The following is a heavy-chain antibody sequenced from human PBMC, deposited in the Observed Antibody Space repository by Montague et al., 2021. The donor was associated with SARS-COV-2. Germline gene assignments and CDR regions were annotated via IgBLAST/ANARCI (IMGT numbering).Heavy chain of an antibody. D-gene: IGHD3-10*01. V-gene: IGHV4-4*07. CDR2: SSSRKNT. CDR1: CRGTKAQI. Sequence: SETLSLTCTRLCRGTKAQIWRSHVWPPVTTVARIPPSSSRKNTNYNPSLKSRVTMSVDTSKNQFSLKLSSVTAADTAVYYCARDRPRSYYYDSGTYTWGGYGMDVWGQGTTVTVS. J-gene: IGHJ6*02. CDR3: ARDRPRSYYYDSGTYTWGGYGMDV.